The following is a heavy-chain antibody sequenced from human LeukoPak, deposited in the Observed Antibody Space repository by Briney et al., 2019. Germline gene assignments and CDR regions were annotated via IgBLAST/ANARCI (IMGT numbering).Heavy chain of an antibody. CDR3: ARAGLRYFEWLLWEN. CDR2: IKQDGSEK. V-gene: IGHV3-7*01. J-gene: IGHJ4*02. CDR1: GFTFTTYW. D-gene: IGHD3-9*01. Sequence: GGSLRLSCAASGFTFTTYWMSWVRQAPGKGLEWVANIKQDGSEKYYVDSVKGRFTISRDNAKSSLDLQMNSLRAEDTAVYYCARAGLRYFEWLLWENWGQGTLVTVSS.